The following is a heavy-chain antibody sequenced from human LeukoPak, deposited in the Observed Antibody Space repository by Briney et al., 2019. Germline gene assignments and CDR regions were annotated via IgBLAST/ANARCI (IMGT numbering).Heavy chain of an antibody. Sequence: GASVKVSCKASGYILSSYNMHWVRQAPGQGLEWLGIINPSGGDTEYAQKFQGRVTLTRDKSTSTVYMELSSLTSDDTAVYYCARTYCAEDCSIRYFDYWGQGTLVTVSS. CDR3: ARTYCAEDCSIRYFDY. V-gene: IGHV1-46*01. D-gene: IGHD2-21*02. J-gene: IGHJ4*02. CDR2: INPSGGDT. CDR1: GYILSSYN.